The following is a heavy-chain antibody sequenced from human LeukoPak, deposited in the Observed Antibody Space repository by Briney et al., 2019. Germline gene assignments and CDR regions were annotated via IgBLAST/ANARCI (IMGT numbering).Heavy chain of an antibody. J-gene: IGHJ5*02. Sequence: ASVKVSCKASGYTFTSYGISWVRQAPGQGLEWMGWISAYNGNTNYAQKFQGRVTMTRDMSTSTVYMELSSLRSEDTAVYYCARDLWVAASGLWFDPWGQGTLVTVSS. CDR1: GYTFTSYG. CDR3: ARDLWVAASGLWFDP. V-gene: IGHV1-18*01. D-gene: IGHD6-6*01. CDR2: ISAYNGNT.